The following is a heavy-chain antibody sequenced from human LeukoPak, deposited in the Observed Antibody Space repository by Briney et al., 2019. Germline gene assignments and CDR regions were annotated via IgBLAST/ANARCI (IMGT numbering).Heavy chain of an antibody. Sequence: ASVKVSCKASGYTFTSYYIHWVRQAPGQGLEWMGIINPSSGSTSYAQKFQGRVTMTRDTSTSTVYMELSSLGSEDTAVYYCARDDYGGSSHDAFDIWGQGTMVTVSS. CDR1: GYTFTSYY. D-gene: IGHD4-23*01. CDR3: ARDDYGGSSHDAFDI. CDR2: INPSSGST. J-gene: IGHJ3*02. V-gene: IGHV1-46*01.